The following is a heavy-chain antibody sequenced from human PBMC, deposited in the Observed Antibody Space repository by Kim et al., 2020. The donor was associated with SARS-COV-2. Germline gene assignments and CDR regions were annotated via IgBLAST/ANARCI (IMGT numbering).Heavy chain of an antibody. CDR3: AKGGYDSSGYSAPFDH. D-gene: IGHD3-22*01. J-gene: IGHJ4*02. Sequence: GGSLRLSCAASGFTFSSESMSWVRQAPGKGLDWVSTFYGRAGSTYYADSVKGRFTISRDSSQNTVYLQMNSLRAEDTAVYHCAKGGYDSSGYSAPFDHWGQGTLVTVSS. CDR2: FYGRAGST. CDR1: GFTFSSES. V-gene: IGHV3-23*01.